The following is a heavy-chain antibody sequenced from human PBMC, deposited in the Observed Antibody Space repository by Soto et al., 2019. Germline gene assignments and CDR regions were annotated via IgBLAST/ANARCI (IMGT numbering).Heavy chain of an antibody. CDR1: GGSINSGDYY. J-gene: IGHJ5*01. Sequence: SETLSLTCTVSGGSINSGDYYWSWIRQPPGKGLEWIGYIYYSRSTSYNPSLKSRLIMSVDTSKNEFSLRLSSVTAADTAVYFCARGRYCLTGRCFPNWFDSWGQGALVTVSS. V-gene: IGHV4-30-4*01. CDR3: ARGRYCLTGRCFPNWFDS. CDR2: IYYSRST. D-gene: IGHD7-27*01.